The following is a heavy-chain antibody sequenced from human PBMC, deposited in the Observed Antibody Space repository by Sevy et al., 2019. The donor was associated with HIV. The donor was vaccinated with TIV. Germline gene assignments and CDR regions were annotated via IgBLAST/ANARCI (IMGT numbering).Heavy chain of an antibody. V-gene: IGHV3-7*01. CDR2: IKEDGSEK. CDR1: GFTFSGNW. J-gene: IGHJ4*02. CDR3: ARDAGYCSSTSCYRGDYFDY. Sequence: GGSLRLSCAASGFTFSGNWMSWVRQAPGKGLEWVADIKEDGSEKYYVDSVKGRFTISRDNAKKSVYLQMNNLGAEDTAVYYCARDAGYCSSTSCYRGDYFDYWGQGTLVTVSS. D-gene: IGHD2-2*02.